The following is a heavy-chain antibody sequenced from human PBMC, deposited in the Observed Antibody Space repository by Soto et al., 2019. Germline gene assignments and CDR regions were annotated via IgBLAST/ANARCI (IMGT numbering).Heavy chain of an antibody. CDR3: ARNGVGLRYDYYYGMDV. V-gene: IGHV3-53*01. CDR1: GFTVSSNY. D-gene: IGHD2-8*01. J-gene: IGHJ6*02. Sequence: PGGSLRLSCAASGFTVSSNYMSWVRQAPGKGLEWVSVIYSGGSTYYADSVKGRFTISRDNSKNTLYLQMNSLRAEDTAVYYCARNGVGLRYDYYYGMDVWGQGTTVTVSS. CDR2: IYSGGST.